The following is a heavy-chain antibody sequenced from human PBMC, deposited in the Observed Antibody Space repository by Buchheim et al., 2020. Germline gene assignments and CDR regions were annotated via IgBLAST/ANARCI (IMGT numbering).Heavy chain of an antibody. CDR1: GYSFTNYY. J-gene: IGHJ6*02. D-gene: IGHD6-19*01. CDR2: VNPSSGST. CDR3: SSGVAVAGIFYYYAMDV. V-gene: IGHV1-46*01. Sequence: QVQLVQSGAEVKKPGASVKVSCKASGYSFTNYYVHWVRQAPGQGLEWMGVVNPSSGSTDYAQKFQGRVTVTRDTSARTVYMELSSLKSEDTAVDYGSSGVAVAGIFYYYAMDVWGQGT.